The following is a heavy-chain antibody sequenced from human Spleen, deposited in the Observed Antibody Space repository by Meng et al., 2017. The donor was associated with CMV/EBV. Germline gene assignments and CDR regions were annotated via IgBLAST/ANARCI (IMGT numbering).Heavy chain of an antibody. Sequence: GESLKISCAASGFTFSSYGMHWVRQAPGKGLEWVAFIRYDGSNKYYADSVKGRFTISRDNSKNTLYLQMNSLRAEDTAIYYCAKSAYYDFWSGPYYWGQGTLVTVSS. CDR1: GFTFSSYG. V-gene: IGHV3-30*02. D-gene: IGHD3-3*01. CDR2: IRYDGSNK. J-gene: IGHJ4*02. CDR3: AKSAYYDFWSGPYY.